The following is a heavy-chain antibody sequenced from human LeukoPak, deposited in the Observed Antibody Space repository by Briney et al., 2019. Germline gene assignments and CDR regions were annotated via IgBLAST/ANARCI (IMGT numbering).Heavy chain of an antibody. CDR2: VNADNSNT. Sequence: ASVTVSCKASGFPFTSYAIHWVRQAPGQRLEWMGWVNADNSNTKYSQEFQGRVTITRDTSASTAYMDLNSLRSEDMAVYYCAVGDYYYDTRFDYWGQGTLVTVSS. CDR3: AVGDYYYDTRFDY. D-gene: IGHD3-22*01. CDR1: GFPFTSYA. V-gene: IGHV1-3*03. J-gene: IGHJ4*02.